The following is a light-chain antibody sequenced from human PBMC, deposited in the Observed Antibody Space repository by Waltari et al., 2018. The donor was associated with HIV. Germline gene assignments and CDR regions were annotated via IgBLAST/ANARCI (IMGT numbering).Light chain of an antibody. J-gene: IGLJ1*01. CDR1: SPNIGAGYD. CDR2: GNS. V-gene: IGLV1-40*01. Sequence: QSVLTQPPSVSGAPGQRVTISCTGSSPNIGAGYDVHWYQQLPGPAPKLLIYGNSNRPSGVPDRFSGSKSGTSASLAITGLQAEDEADYYCQSYDSSLSVYVFGTGTKVTVL. CDR3: QSYDSSLSVYV.